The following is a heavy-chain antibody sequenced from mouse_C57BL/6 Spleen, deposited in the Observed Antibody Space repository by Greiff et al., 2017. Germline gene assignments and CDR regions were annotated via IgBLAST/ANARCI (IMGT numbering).Heavy chain of an antibody. V-gene: IGHV5-6*01. CDR2: ISSGGSYT. J-gene: IGHJ3*01. CDR1: GFTFSSYG. D-gene: IGHD4-1*01. Sequence: EVKVVESGGDLVKPGGSLKLSCAASGFTFSSYGMSWVRQTPDKRLEWVATISSGGSYTYYPDSVKGRFTISRDNAKNTLYLQMSSLKSEDTAMYYCARHGDWDGGFAYWGQGTLVTVSA. CDR3: ARHGDWDGGFAY.